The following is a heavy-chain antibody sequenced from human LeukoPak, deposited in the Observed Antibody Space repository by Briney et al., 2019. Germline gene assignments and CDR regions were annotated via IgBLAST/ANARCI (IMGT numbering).Heavy chain of an antibody. V-gene: IGHV4-59*01. J-gene: IGHJ4*02. CDR1: GGSISSYY. CDR3: ARDRSGGQGDY. CDR2: IYYSGST. Sequence: SETLSLTRTVSGGSISSYYWSWIRQPPGKGLEWIGYIYYSGSTNYNPSLKSRVTISVDTSKNQFSLKLSSVTAADTAVYYCARDRSGGQGDYWGQGTPVTVSS. D-gene: IGHD4-23*01.